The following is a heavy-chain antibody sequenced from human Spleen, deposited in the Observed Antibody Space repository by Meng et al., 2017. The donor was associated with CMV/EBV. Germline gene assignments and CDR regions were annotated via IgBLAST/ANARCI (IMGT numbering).Heavy chain of an antibody. V-gene: IGHV3-30-3*01. CDR1: GLIFSKYS. D-gene: IGHD4-17*01. CDR3: ARNDYGEYYFDY. J-gene: IGHJ4*02. Sequence: GESLKISCSASGLIFSKYSMHWVRQAPGKGLEWVAIISYHGNNVHYADSVKGRFSISRDNSKNTLYLQMNSLTDEDAAVYYCARNDYGEYYFDYWGQGTLVTAPQ. CDR2: ISYHGNNV.